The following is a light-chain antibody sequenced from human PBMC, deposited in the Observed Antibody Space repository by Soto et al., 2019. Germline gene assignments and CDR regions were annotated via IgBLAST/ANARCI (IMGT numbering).Light chain of an antibody. CDR2: WSS. CDR3: QQYFTSPWT. J-gene: IGKJ1*01. Sequence: DIVMTQSPDSLAVSLGERATFNCKSSQSILDRSKNKYYLAWYQQKSGQPPKLLIYWSSLRESGVPDRVTGSGSGTDFTLHISSLQAEDVAVYYCQQYFTSPWTFGQGTKVEI. CDR1: QSILDRSKNKYY. V-gene: IGKV4-1*01.